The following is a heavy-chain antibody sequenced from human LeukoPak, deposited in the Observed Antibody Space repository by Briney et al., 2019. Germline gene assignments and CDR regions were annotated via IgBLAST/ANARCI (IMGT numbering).Heavy chain of an antibody. V-gene: IGHV3-73*01. Sequence: GGSLRLSCAASGFTFSSYWMNWVRQAPGKGLEWVGRIRNKANSYATAYTASVKGRFTISRDDSKNTAYLQMNSLKTEDTAVYYCTRYSSSDNWFDPWGQGTLVTVSS. CDR3: TRYSSSDNWFDP. J-gene: IGHJ5*02. D-gene: IGHD6-6*01. CDR1: GFTFSSYW. CDR2: IRNKANSYAT.